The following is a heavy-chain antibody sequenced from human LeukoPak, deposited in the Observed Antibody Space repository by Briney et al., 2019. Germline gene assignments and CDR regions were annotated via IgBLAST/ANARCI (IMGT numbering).Heavy chain of an antibody. J-gene: IGHJ3*02. Sequence: SVKVSCKASGYTFTGYYMHWVRQAPGQGLGWMGWINPNSGGTNYAQKFQGRVTMTRDTSISTAYMELSRLRSDDTAVYYCARDLLGSTVTSSAFDIWGQGTMVTVPS. CDR3: ARDLLGSTVTSSAFDI. CDR1: GYTFTGYY. V-gene: IGHV1-2*02. D-gene: IGHD4-17*01. CDR2: INPNSGGT.